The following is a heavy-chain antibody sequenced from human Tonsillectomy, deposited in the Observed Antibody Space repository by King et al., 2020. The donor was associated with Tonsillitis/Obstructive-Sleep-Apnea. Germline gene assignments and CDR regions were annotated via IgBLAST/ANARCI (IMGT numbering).Heavy chain of an antibody. CDR3: ARGEGAALDY. V-gene: IGHV4-59*01. J-gene: IGHJ4*02. CDR2: IYYSGST. Sequence: VQLQESGPGLVKPSETLSLTCTVSGGSISSYYWSWIRQPPGKGLEWIGYIYYSGSTNYNPSLKSRVTISVDTYKNQFSLKLSSVTAADTAVYYCARGEGAALDYWGQGTLVTVSS. D-gene: IGHD6-6*01. CDR1: GGSISSYY.